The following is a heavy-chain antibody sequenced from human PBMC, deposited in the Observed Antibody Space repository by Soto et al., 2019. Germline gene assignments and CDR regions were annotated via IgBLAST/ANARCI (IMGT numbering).Heavy chain of an antibody. V-gene: IGHV3-23*01. CDR3: AREFASGSPNYDY. J-gene: IGHJ4*02. CDR1: GFTSSSYA. D-gene: IGHD3-10*01. CDR2: FTGSGNT. Sequence: GGSLRLSCAASGFTSSSYAMSWVRQAPEKGLEWVSTFTGSGNTYYADSVKGRFTISRDNSKNTLYLQMNSLRAEDTAVYYCAREFASGSPNYDYWGLGTLVTVPS.